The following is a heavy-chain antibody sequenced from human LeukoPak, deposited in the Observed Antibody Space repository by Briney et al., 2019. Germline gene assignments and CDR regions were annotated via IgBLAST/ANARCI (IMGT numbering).Heavy chain of an antibody. V-gene: IGHV4-34*01. D-gene: IGHD2-2*01. CDR1: GGSFSGYY. Sequence: PSETLSLTCAVYGGSFSGYYWSWIRQPPGKGLEWIGEINHSGSTNYNPSLKSRVTISVDTSKNQFSLKLSSVTAADTAVYYCARTGRVGYCSSTNCSPRWFDPWGQGTLVTVSS. CDR2: INHSGST. CDR3: ARTGRVGYCSSTNCSPRWFDP. J-gene: IGHJ5*02.